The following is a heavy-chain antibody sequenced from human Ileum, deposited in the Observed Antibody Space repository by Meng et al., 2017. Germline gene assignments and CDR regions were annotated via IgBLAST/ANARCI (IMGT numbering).Heavy chain of an antibody. CDR2: LTNNGGSA. CDR1: GFSFSSYA. Sequence: GESLKISCAASGFSFSSYAISWVRQAPGKGLEWVSTLTNNGGSAYYADSVKGRFTISRDNSKNPLYLQMSSLGADDTAVYYCAKRSGYCGTIRCWYFDSWGQGTLVTVSS. D-gene: IGHD2-2*01. CDR3: AKRSGYCGTIRCWYFDS. J-gene: IGHJ4*02. V-gene: IGHV3-23*01.